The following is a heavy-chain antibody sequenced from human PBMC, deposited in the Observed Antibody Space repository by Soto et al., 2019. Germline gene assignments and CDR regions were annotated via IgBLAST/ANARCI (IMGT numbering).Heavy chain of an antibody. CDR3: AKLGSCSSTSCHYYMDV. V-gene: IGHV3-23*01. Sequence: EVQLLESGGGLVQPGGSLRLSCAASGFTFSSYAMSWVRQAPGKGREWVSAISGSGGSTYYADSVKGRFTISRDNSKNTLYLQMNSLRAEDTAVYYCAKLGSCSSTSCHYYMDVWGKGTTVTVSS. CDR1: GFTFSSYA. D-gene: IGHD2-2*01. CDR2: ISGSGGST. J-gene: IGHJ6*03.